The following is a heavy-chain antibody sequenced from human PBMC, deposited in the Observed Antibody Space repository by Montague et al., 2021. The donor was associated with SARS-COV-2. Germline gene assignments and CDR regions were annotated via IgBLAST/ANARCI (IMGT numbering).Heavy chain of an antibody. CDR3: AGSPPGIAAAGTVAAFDI. V-gene: IGHV4-39*01. CDR1: GGSISSSSYY. CDR2: IYYSGST. D-gene: IGHD6-13*01. J-gene: IGHJ3*02. Sequence: SETLSLTCTVSGGSISSSSYYWGWIRQPPGKGLEWIGSIYYSGSTYYNPSLKSRVTISVDTSKNQFSLKLRSVTAADTAVYYCAGSPPGIAAAGTVAAFDIWGQGTMVTVSS.